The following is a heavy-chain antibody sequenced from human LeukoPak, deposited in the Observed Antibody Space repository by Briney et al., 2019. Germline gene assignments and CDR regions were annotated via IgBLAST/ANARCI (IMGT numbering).Heavy chain of an antibody. D-gene: IGHD4-23*01. V-gene: IGHV3-64*01. CDR2: ISSNGGST. CDR1: GFTFSSYA. Sequence: GGSLRLSCAASGFTFSSYAMHWVRQAPGKGLEYVSAISSNGGSTYYANSVKGRFTISRDNSKNTLYLQMGSLRAEDMAVYHCAREGATVIIQWYFDLGGRGTLVIVSS. J-gene: IGHJ2*01. CDR3: AREGATVIIQWYFDL.